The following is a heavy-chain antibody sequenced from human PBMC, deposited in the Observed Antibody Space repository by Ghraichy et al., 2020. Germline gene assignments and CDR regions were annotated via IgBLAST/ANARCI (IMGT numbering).Heavy chain of an antibody. CDR3: VRGLDSSGFYSLAQ. CDR2: IHSGVVR. CDR1: GFVVSSDY. Sequence: GGSLRLSCAASGFVVSSDYMTWVRQAPGKGLEWVSLIHSGVVRSYADSVKGRFPISRDNSKNTLFLQMNSLRAEDTAIYYCVRGLDSSGFYSLAQWGQGTLVTVSS. J-gene: IGHJ4*02. D-gene: IGHD3-22*01. V-gene: IGHV3-53*01.